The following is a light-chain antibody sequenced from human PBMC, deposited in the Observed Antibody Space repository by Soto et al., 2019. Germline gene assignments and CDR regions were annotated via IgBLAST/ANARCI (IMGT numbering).Light chain of an antibody. CDR2: DAS. J-gene: IGKJ5*01. V-gene: IGKV1-33*01. CDR1: QDIRNY. CDR3: QQYNNLPPLT. Sequence: DIQMTQSPSSLSASVGDRVTITCQASQDIRNYLNWYQQKPGKAPKLLIYDASNLERGVPSRFSGSGSGTDFIFTISSLQPEDIATYYCQQYNNLPPLTFGQGTRLDIK.